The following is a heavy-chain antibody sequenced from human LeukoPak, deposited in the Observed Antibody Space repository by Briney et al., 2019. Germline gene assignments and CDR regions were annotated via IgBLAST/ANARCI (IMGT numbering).Heavy chain of an antibody. CDR3: ARRPIPGKQYYYYGMDV. Sequence: KPGESLKISCEGSGYSFPSYYIGWVRRMPGKGLEWMGIIYPGDSDTRYSPSFQGQVTISADKSISTAYLQWSSLKASDTAMYYCARRPIPGKQYYYYGMDVWGQGTTVTVSS. CDR2: IYPGDSDT. D-gene: IGHD3-10*01. CDR1: GYSFPSYY. V-gene: IGHV5-51*01. J-gene: IGHJ6*02.